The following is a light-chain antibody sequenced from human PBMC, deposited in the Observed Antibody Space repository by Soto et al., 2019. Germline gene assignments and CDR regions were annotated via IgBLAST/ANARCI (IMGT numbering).Light chain of an antibody. CDR2: DAS. CDR3: QQYNSCL. J-gene: IGKJ1*01. CDR1: QSISSW. V-gene: IGKV1-5*01. Sequence: DIQMTQSPSTLSASVGDRVTITCRASQSISSWLAWYQQKPGKAPKLLIYDASNLESGVPSRFSGSGSGTEFTLTISSLQPDDFATYYCQQYNSCLFGQGTKVDI.